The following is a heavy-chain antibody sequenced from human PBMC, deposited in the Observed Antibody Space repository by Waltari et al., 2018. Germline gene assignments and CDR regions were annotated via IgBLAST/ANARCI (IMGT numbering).Heavy chain of an antibody. CDR1: ELPFTNHW. Sequence: EVQMVESGGDLVRPGQSLGLSCAACELPFTNHWMHWVRQVPGNELEWLSRLNPDGNTAMYADSVKGRFTISRDNAKNIVYLHMIRLRGEDTAIYYCTREAFKYGYTVGSDYWGQGTLVTVSS. J-gene: IGHJ4*02. V-gene: IGHV3-74*03. CDR2: LNPDGNTA. CDR3: TREAFKYGYTVGSDY. D-gene: IGHD5-18*01.